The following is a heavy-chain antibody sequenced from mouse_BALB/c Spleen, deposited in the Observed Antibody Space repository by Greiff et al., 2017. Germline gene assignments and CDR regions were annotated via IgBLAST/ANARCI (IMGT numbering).Heavy chain of an antibody. Sequence: EVQLVESGAELVKPGASVKLSCTASGFNIKDTYMHWVKQRPEQCLEWIGRIDPANGNTKYDPKFQGKATITADTSSNTAYLQLSSLTSDDTAVYYCASYYCCYLVKRGQGTTLTVSA. CDR1: GFNIKDTY. J-gene: IGHJ2*01. D-gene: IGHD1-1*01. CDR2: IDPANGNT. CDR3: ASYYCCYLVK. V-gene: IGHV14-3*02.